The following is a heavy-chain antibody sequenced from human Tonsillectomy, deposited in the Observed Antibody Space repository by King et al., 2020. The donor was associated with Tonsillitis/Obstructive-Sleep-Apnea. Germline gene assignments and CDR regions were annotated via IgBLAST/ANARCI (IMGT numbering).Heavy chain of an antibody. J-gene: IGHJ6*03. CDR1: GGSFSDSY. D-gene: IGHD1-14*01. CDR3: ARGHLETFPDYYFYYYMDV. V-gene: IGHV4-34*01. CDR2: VTHTGST. Sequence: VKLQQWGAGLLKPSETLSLPCAVYGGSFSDSYWTWVRQSPGKGLEWVGEVTHTGSTNYNPSLMSRVTMSVDTSKNQFSLNLRSVSAADTAVYYCARGHLETFPDYYFYYYMDVWGKGTTVTVSS.